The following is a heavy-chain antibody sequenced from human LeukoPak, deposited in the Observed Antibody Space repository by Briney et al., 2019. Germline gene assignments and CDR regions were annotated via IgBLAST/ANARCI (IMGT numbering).Heavy chain of an antibody. J-gene: IGHJ3*02. Sequence: SETLSLTCTVSGGSLSSSSYYWGWIRPPPGKGPEWIGSIYYSGSTYYNPSLKRRVTISVDTSKDQFSLKLSSVTAADTAVYCCARRWDIAAAGNDAFDIWGQETMVSVSS. CDR3: ARRWDIAAAGNDAFDI. CDR1: GGSLSSSSYY. V-gene: IGHV4-39*01. CDR2: IYYSGST. D-gene: IGHD6-13*01.